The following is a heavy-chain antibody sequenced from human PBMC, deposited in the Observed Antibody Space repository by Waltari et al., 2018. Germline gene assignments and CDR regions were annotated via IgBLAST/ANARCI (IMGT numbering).Heavy chain of an antibody. CDR2: IIPIFGTA. CDR3: AKDRPRWSIAVAGTGDY. CDR1: GGTFSSYA. D-gene: IGHD6-19*01. Sequence: QVQLVQSGAEVKKPGSSVKVSCKASGGTFSSYAIRWVRQAPGQGLEWMGGIIPIFGTANYAQKFQGRVTITADESTSTAYMELSSLRAEDTAVYYCAKDRPRWSIAVAGTGDYWGQGTLVTVSS. J-gene: IGHJ4*02. V-gene: IGHV1-69*01.